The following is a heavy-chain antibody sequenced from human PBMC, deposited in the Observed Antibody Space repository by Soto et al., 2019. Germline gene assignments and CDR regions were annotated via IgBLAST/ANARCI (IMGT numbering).Heavy chain of an antibody. J-gene: IGHJ4*02. V-gene: IGHV4-4*07. Sequence: ASETLSLTCTVSGGYISSYYWSWIRQPAGKGLEWIGRIYTSGSTNYNPSLKSRVTMSVDTSKNQFSLKLSSVTAADTAVYYCASGQTPYSSDYWGQGTLVTVSS. CDR3: ASGQTPYSSDY. CDR2: IYTSGST. CDR1: GGYISSYY. D-gene: IGHD6-13*01.